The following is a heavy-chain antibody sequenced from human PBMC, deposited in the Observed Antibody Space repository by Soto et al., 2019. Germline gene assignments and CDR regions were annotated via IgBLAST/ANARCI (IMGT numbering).Heavy chain of an antibody. V-gene: IGHV1-2*04. Sequence: ASVKVCCKASGDTFTGYYMQWVRQAPGQGLEWMGWINPNSGGTNYAQKFQGWVTMTRDTSISTAYMELSRLRSDDTAVYYCARGGRGSGSYYYYSGMDVWGQGTTVTVSS. J-gene: IGHJ6*02. CDR2: INPNSGGT. CDR1: GDTFTGYY. D-gene: IGHD3-10*01. CDR3: ARGGRGSGSYYYYSGMDV.